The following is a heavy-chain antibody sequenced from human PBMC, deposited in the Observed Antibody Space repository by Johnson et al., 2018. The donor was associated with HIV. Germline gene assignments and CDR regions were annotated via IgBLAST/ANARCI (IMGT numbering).Heavy chain of an antibody. CDR1: GFTFSTNFNDYG. J-gene: IGHJ3*02. V-gene: IGHV3-20*04. CDR2: INWNGGST. D-gene: IGHD1-26*01. Sequence: VQLVESGGDLVQPGGSLRLSCVGSGFTFSTNFNDYGMTWVRQVTGKGLEWVSGINWNGGSTGYADSVKGRFTISRDNAKSSLYLQINDLRAEDTAFYYCAKDRALGWELLGAFDIWGQGTMVIVSS. CDR3: AKDRALGWELLGAFDI.